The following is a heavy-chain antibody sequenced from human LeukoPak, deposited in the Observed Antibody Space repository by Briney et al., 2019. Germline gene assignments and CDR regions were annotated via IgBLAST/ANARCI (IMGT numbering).Heavy chain of an antibody. CDR1: GYTFTGYY. D-gene: IGHD1/OR15-1a*01. CDR2: INPNSGGT. Sequence: ASVKVSCKASGYTFTGYYMHWVRQAPGQGLEWMGWINPNSGGTNYAQKFQGWVTMTRDTSISTAYMELSRLRSDDTAVYYCAREDSHREQRGEDWGQGTLVTVSS. CDR3: AREDSHREQRGED. V-gene: IGHV1-2*04. J-gene: IGHJ4*02.